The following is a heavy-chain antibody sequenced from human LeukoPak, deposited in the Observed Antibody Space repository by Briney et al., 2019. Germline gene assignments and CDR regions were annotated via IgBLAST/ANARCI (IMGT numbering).Heavy chain of an antibody. J-gene: IGHJ5*02. D-gene: IGHD3-22*01. Sequence: GGSLRLSCAASGFTVSSNYMSWVRQAPGKGLEWVSVIYSGAGTHYADSVKGRFTISRDNAKNTLYLEMHSLRVEDTAIYYCAREGSYLNSGGSYYLHWLDPWGQGTLVTVSS. CDR3: AREGSYLNSGGSYYLHWLDP. CDR2: IYSGAGT. V-gene: IGHV3-53*01. CDR1: GFTVSSNY.